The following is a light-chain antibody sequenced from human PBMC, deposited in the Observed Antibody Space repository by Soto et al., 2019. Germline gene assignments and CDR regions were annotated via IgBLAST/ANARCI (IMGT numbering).Light chain of an antibody. V-gene: IGKV3-20*01. CDR3: QQYGRSPWT. J-gene: IGKJ1*01. CDR1: QSVSSSY. CDR2: GAS. Sequence: EIVLTQYPGTLSLSPGDRATLSCRASQSVSSSYLAWYQQKPGQAPGLLIYGASSRATGIPDRFSGSGSGTDFTLTISRLEPEDVAVYYCQQYGRSPWTLGQGTKVDIK.